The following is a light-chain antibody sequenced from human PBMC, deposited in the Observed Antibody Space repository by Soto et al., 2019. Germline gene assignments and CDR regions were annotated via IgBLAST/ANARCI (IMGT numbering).Light chain of an antibody. Sequence: IVLTQSPGTLSSLLGENATLSCRASQSVDSSYLAWYQQSTRQAPRLLIYGASRRATGIPDRFSGGGSRTDFTLNIGRLEPEDFAVYYGQQYGSPPQRTCGLGTKV. CDR1: QSVDSSY. V-gene: IGKV3-20*01. CDR2: GAS. CDR3: QQYGSPPQRT. J-gene: IGKJ1*01.